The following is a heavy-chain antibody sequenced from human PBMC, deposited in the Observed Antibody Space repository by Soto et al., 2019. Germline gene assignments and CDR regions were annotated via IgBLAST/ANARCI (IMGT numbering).Heavy chain of an antibody. Sequence: EVQLLESGGGLVQPGGSLRLSCAASGFIFRSYAMNWVRQAPGKGLEWVSGISGSGDSTYYADDVKGRFTISRDNSKNTLFLPMNRLRDDDGAVYYGANAGARGVRGCATSNSVDSWCQGNLVTDAS. CDR1: GFIFRSYA. CDR3: ANAGARGVRGCATSNSVDS. J-gene: IGHJ5*01. CDR2: ISGSGDST. V-gene: IGHV3-23*01. D-gene: IGHD3-10*02.